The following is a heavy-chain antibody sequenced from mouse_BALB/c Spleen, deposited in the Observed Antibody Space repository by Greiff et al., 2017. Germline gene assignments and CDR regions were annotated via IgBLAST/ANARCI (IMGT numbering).Heavy chain of an antibody. Sequence: VQLQESGAELAKPGASVKMSCKASGYTFTSYWMHWVKQRPGQGLEWIGYINPSTGYTEYNQKFKDKATLTTDKSSSTAYMQLSSLTSEDSAVYYCARYEYCFDYWGQGTTVTVSS. D-gene: IGHD2-3*01. CDR1: GYTFTSYW. CDR3: ARYEYCFDY. J-gene: IGHJ2*01. V-gene: IGHV1-7*01. CDR2: INPSTGYT.